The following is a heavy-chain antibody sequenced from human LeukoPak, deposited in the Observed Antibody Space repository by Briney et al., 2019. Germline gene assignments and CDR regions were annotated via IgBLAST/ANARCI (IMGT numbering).Heavy chain of an antibody. Sequence: QPGGSLRLSCGASGFTFSTYAIHWVRQAPGKGLEWVAVVWHDGRNIYYADSVKGRFTISRDNSKNILYLQMNSLRAEDTAVYYCARVIQSYYSDYWGQGTLVTVSS. CDR2: VWHDGRNI. CDR1: GFTFSTYA. D-gene: IGHD4-11*01. CDR3: ARVIQSYYSDY. V-gene: IGHV3-33*01. J-gene: IGHJ4*02.